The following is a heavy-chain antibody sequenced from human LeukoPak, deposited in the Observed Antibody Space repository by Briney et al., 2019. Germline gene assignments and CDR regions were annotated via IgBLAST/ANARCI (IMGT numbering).Heavy chain of an antibody. J-gene: IGHJ4*02. CDR1: GFTFSSYS. CDR3: AKELRYYYDRSGYYYYDY. D-gene: IGHD3-22*01. V-gene: IGHV3-21*01. Sequence: GGSLRLSCAASGFTFSSYSMNWVRQAPGKGLEWVSSISSSSSYIYYADSVKGRFTISRDNAKNSLYLQMNSLRAEDTAVYYCAKELRYYYDRSGYYYYDYWGQGTLVTVSS. CDR2: ISSSSSYI.